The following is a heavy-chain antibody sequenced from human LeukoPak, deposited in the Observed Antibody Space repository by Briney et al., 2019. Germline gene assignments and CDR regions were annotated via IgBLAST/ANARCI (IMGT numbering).Heavy chain of an antibody. CDR1: GFTFSSYS. CDR3: ARMMAVAGPFDY. V-gene: IGHV3-21*04. D-gene: IGHD6-19*01. J-gene: IGHJ4*02. Sequence: IPGGSLRLSCAASGFTFSSYSMNWVRQAPGKGLEWVSSISSSSSYIYYADSVKGRFTISRDNAKNSLYLQMNSLRAEDTAVYYCARMMAVAGPFDYWGQGTLVTVSS. CDR2: ISSSSSYI.